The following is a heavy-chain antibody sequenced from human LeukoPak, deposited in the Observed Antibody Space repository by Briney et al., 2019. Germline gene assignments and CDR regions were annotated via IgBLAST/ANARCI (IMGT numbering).Heavy chain of an antibody. CDR2: IYSGGST. Sequence: GGSLRLSCEGSAFIFSGHWMNWVRQTPGKGLEWVSVIYSGGSTYYADSVKGRFTISRDNSKNTLYLQMNSLRAEDTAVYYCATLAATPDYWGQGTLVTVSS. CDR3: ATLAATPDY. V-gene: IGHV3-53*01. D-gene: IGHD2-15*01. J-gene: IGHJ4*02. CDR1: AFIFSGHW.